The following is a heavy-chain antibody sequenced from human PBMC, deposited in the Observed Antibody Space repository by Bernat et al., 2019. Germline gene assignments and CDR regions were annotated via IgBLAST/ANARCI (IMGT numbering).Heavy chain of an antibody. V-gene: IGHV3-15*07. Sequence: EVQLVESGGCLVKPGGSLRLSCAASGFTFSNAWMNWVRQAPGKGLEWVGRIKSKTDGGTTDYAAPVKGRFTISRDDSKNTLYLQMNSLKTEDTAVYDCTTVPVQRLGYCTNGVCYGSAGLDYWGQGTLVTVSS. CDR3: TTVPVQRLGYCTNGVCYGSAGLDY. CDR2: IKSKTDGGTT. CDR1: GFTFSNAW. D-gene: IGHD2-8*01. J-gene: IGHJ4*02.